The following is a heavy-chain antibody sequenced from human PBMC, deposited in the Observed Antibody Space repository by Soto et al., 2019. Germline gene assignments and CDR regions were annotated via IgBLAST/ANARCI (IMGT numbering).Heavy chain of an antibody. D-gene: IGHD2-2*01. Sequence: GESLKISCKGSRNSFATYWIGWVRQKPGKGLECMGIIYPGDSDTRYSPSFQGQVTISADKSINTAYLQWSSLKASDTAMYYCARLCLNTSCLRSVIDVWAQRTTVTVSS. J-gene: IGHJ6*02. V-gene: IGHV5-51*01. CDR1: RNSFATYW. CDR2: IYPGDSDT. CDR3: ARLCLNTSCLRSVIDV.